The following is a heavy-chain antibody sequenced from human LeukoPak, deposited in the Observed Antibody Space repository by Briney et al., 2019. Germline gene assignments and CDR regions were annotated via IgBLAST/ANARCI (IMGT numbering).Heavy chain of an antibody. CDR3: ARVVPRDGDLPDY. V-gene: IGHV4-59*12. Sequence: PSETLSLTCTVSGGTISRYYWSWIRQPPGKGLEWIGYIYHSGSTYYNPSLKSRVTISVDRSKNQFSLKLSSVTAADTAVYYCARVVPRDGDLPDYWGQGTLVTVSS. CDR1: GGTISRYY. CDR2: IYHSGST. D-gene: IGHD4-17*01. J-gene: IGHJ4*02.